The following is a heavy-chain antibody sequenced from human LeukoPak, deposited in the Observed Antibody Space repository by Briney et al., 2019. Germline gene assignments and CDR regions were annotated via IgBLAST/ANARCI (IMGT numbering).Heavy chain of an antibody. CDR3: ARVHSGTSLDY. CDR2: INPNSGGT. J-gene: IGHJ4*02. Sequence: APLKVSCKASGYTFTGYYMHWVRQAPGQGLEWMGWINPNSGGTNYAQKFQGRVTMTRDTSTSTAYMELSRLRSDDTAVYYCARVHSGTSLDYWGQGTPVTVSS. D-gene: IGHD1-26*01. V-gene: IGHV1-2*02. CDR1: GYTFTGYY.